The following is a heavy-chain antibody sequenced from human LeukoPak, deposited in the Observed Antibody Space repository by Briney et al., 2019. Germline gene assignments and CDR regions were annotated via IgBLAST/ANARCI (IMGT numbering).Heavy chain of an antibody. J-gene: IGHJ4*02. Sequence: GGSLRLSCAASGFTFSSYWMSWIRRAPGEGLEWVANIKQDGSEKYYVDSVKGRFTISRDNAKNSLYLEMNSLRAEDTAVYYCARDPSTYYDSSGADYWGQGTLVTVSS. D-gene: IGHD3-22*01. V-gene: IGHV3-7*01. CDR2: IKQDGSEK. CDR1: GFTFSSYW. CDR3: ARDPSTYYDSSGADY.